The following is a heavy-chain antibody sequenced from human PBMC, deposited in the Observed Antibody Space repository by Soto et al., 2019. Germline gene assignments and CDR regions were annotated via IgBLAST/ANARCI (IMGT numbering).Heavy chain of an antibody. D-gene: IGHD3-9*01. J-gene: IGHJ3*02. CDR2: IYYSGST. V-gene: IGHV4-30-4*01. Sequence: PSETLSLTCTVSGGSISSGDYYWSWIRQPPGKGLEWIGYIYYSGSTYYNPSLKSRVTISVDTSKNQFSLKLSSVTAADTAVYYCASLDTYFLYAFDIWGQGTMVTVSS. CDR3: ASLDTYFLYAFDI. CDR1: GGSISSGDYY.